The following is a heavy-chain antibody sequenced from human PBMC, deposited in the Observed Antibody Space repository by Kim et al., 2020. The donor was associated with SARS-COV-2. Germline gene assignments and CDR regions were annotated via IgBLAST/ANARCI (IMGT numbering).Heavy chain of an antibody. V-gene: IGHV5-51*01. Sequence: GESLKISCQGSGYIFSTYWIGWVRQMPGKGLEWVAMIYPGDFDVRYSPSLQGRDTISVDKSITTAHLQWSSLKASDTAIYYCARGKGYCSATACLDNGMD. D-gene: IGHD2-15*01. CDR2: IYPGDFDV. J-gene: IGHJ6*01. CDR1: GYIFSTYW. CDR3: ARGKGYCSATACLDNGMD.